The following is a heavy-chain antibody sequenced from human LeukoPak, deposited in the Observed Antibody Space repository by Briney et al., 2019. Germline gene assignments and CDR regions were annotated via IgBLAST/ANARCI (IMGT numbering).Heavy chain of an antibody. J-gene: IGHJ4*02. CDR2: IYYSGDT. Sequence: SETLSLTCTVSAVSIRSYYWSWIRQSPGKGLEWIGNIYYSGDTNYSPSLKSRVTISVDTSKNQFSLKLSSVTAADTAVYYCARAPLEMATIRPNPYYFDYWGQGTLVTVSS. V-gene: IGHV4-59*12. CDR1: AVSIRSYY. D-gene: IGHD5-24*01. CDR3: ARAPLEMATIRPNPYYFDY.